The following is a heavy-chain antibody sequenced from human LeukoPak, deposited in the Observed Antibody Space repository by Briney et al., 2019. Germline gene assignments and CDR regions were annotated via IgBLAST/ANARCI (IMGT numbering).Heavy chain of an antibody. CDR1: GGTFSSYA. J-gene: IGHJ4*02. V-gene: IGHV1-69*04. Sequence: SVKVSCKASGGTFSSYAISWVRQAPGQGLEWMGRIIPILGIANYAQKFQGRVTITADKSTSTAYMELSSLRSEHTAVYYCARERYYDSSGYRPSYDFDYWGQGTLVTVSS. CDR3: ARERYYDSSGYRPSYDFDY. D-gene: IGHD3-22*01. CDR2: IIPILGIA.